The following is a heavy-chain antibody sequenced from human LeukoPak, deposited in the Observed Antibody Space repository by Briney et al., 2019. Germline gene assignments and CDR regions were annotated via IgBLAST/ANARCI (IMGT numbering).Heavy chain of an antibody. D-gene: IGHD3-22*01. CDR3: ARGGPSFYYYDSSGYYDPLDY. V-gene: IGHV3-21*01. Sequence: GGSLRLSCAASGFTFSTYTMYWVRHPPGKRLEWVSIIGSSGGGIHYADSVKGRFTISRDNARNSLYLQMNSLRAEDTAVYYCARGGPSFYYYDSSGYYDPLDYWGQGTLVTVSS. J-gene: IGHJ4*02. CDR1: GFTFSTYT. CDR2: IGSSGGGI.